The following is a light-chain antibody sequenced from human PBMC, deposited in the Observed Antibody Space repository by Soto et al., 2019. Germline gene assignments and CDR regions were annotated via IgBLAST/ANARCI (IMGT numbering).Light chain of an antibody. CDR3: QQSYSTLLYT. CDR1: QSIRSY. Sequence: DLQMTQSPSSLSASVGDRVTITCRASQSIRSYLNWYQQKPGKAPKLLIYAASSLQSGVPSRLSGSGSGTDFTLTISSLQPEDFATYYCQQSYSTLLYTFGQGTKLEIK. J-gene: IGKJ2*01. CDR2: AAS. V-gene: IGKV1-39*01.